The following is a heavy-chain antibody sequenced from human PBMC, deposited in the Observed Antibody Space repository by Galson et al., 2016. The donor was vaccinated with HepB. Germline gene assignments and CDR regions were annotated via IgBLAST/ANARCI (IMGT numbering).Heavy chain of an antibody. CDR2: ISWDGGST. Sequence: SLRLSCAASGFTFQDYVIHWVRQAPGKGLEWVSLISWDGGSTFYADSVKGRFTISRDNSKNSLFLQMDSLRTEDTAFYYCATISTGDYCFNYWGHGTLVTVSS. J-gene: IGHJ4*01. CDR1: GFTFQDYV. D-gene: IGHD2-21*02. CDR3: ATISTGDYCFNY. V-gene: IGHV3-43*01.